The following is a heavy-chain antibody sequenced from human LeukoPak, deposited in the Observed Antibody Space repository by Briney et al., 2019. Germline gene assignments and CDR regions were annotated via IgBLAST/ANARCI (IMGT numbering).Heavy chain of an antibody. CDR3: ARSSSSGGGDSFDI. D-gene: IGHD2-21*01. CDR2: ISGSSYYT. V-gene: IGHV3-11*06. J-gene: IGHJ3*02. CDR1: GFTFSDYY. Sequence: PGGSLRLSCAASGFTFSDYYMRWIRQAPGKGLEWVSYISGSSYYTKYADSVKGRFTISRDNAKNSLYLQMNSLRAEDTAVYYCARSSSSGGGDSFDIWGQGTMVTVSS.